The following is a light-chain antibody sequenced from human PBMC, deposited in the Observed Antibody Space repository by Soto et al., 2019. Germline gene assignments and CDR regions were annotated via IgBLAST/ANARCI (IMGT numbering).Light chain of an antibody. J-gene: IGKJ1*01. CDR3: QQYGNSPWT. CDR1: QSVSSNY. CDR2: GAS. V-gene: IGKV3-20*01. Sequence: EIVLTQSPGTVSLSPGESATLSCRASQSVSSNYLAWYQQKPGQAPRLLMYGASSRATGIPDRFSGSGSGTVFTLTISRLEPEDFAVYHCQQYGNSPWTFGQGTKVEIK.